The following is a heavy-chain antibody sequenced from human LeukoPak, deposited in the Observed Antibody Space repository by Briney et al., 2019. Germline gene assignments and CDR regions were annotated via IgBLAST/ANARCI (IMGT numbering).Heavy chain of an antibody. V-gene: IGHV3-7*01. D-gene: IGHD1-7*01. CDR2: IKKDGSEK. CDR3: ARGYWDWNYRGEAFDI. CDR1: GFTFSSYW. Sequence: GGSLRLSCAASGFTFSSYWMSWVRQAPGKGLEWVANIKKDGSEKYYVDSVKGRFTISRDNTKNSLYLQMNSLRAEDTAVYYCARGYWDWNYRGEAFDIWGQGTMVTVSS. J-gene: IGHJ3*02.